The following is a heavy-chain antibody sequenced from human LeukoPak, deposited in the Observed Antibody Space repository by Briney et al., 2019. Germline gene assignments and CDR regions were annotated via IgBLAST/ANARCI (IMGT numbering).Heavy chain of an antibody. J-gene: IGHJ6*02. Sequence: VASVKVSCKASGYTFTTYGISWVRQAPGQGLEWMGWINPNSGGTNYAQKFQGRVTMTRDTSIGTAYMELSRLRSDDTAVYYCARPNIVVVPAAIVQYYYGMDVWGQGTTVTVSS. D-gene: IGHD2-2*01. V-gene: IGHV1-2*02. CDR1: GYTFTTYG. CDR3: ARPNIVVVPAAIVQYYYGMDV. CDR2: INPNSGGT.